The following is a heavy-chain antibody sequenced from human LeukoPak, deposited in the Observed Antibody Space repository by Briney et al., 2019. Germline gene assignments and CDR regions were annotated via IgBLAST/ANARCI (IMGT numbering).Heavy chain of an antibody. Sequence: SETLSLTCAVYGGSFSGYYWSWIRQPPGKGLEWIGEINHSGSTNYNPSLKSRVTISVDKSKNQFSLRLTSVTAADTAVYYCARQQTAGVSDYWGQGTLVTVSS. CDR1: GGSFSGYY. CDR3: ARQQTAGVSDY. J-gene: IGHJ4*02. D-gene: IGHD3-10*01. V-gene: IGHV4-34*01. CDR2: INHSGST.